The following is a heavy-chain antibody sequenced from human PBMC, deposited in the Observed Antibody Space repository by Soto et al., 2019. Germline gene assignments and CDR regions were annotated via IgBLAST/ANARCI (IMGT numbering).Heavy chain of an antibody. V-gene: IGHV1-18*01. CDR2: LSTYTANK. Sequence: SSVKVSCKASGYAFSSFGINWVRRAPGQGLEWVGWLSTYTANKVSAQKFQGRVTMTSDPATSTAYMDLGPLTSADTAVYYCAKDADEAAASYVGGR. D-gene: IGHD6-25*01. J-gene: IGHJ2*01. CDR3: AKDADEAAASYV. CDR1: GYAFSSFG.